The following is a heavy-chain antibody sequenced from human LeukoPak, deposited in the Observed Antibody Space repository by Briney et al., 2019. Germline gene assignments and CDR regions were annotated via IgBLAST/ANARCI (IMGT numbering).Heavy chain of an antibody. J-gene: IGHJ4*02. CDR1: GFTFSNYW. Sequence: GGSLRLSCAASGFTFSNYWMSWVRQAPGKGLEWVANIKQDRSEKYYVDSVKGRFTISRDNSKNTLYLQMNSLRAEDTAVYYCAKDRETAMVTYFDYWGQGTLVTVSS. V-gene: IGHV3-7*01. CDR3: AKDRETAMVTYFDY. D-gene: IGHD5-18*01. CDR2: IKQDRSEK.